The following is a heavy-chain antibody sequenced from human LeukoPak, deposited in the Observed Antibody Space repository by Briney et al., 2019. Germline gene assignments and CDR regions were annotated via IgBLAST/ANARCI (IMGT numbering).Heavy chain of an antibody. V-gene: IGHV4-34*01. Sequence: PSETLSLTCAVYGGSFSGYYWSWIRQPPGKGLEWIGEIYHSGSTNYNPSLKSRVTISVDTSKNQFSLKLSSVTAADTAVYYCARGVPYCSGGSCYLPNYFDYWGQGTLVTVSS. CDR2: IYHSGST. CDR3: ARGVPYCSGGSCYLPNYFDY. CDR1: GGSFSGYY. D-gene: IGHD2-15*01. J-gene: IGHJ4*02.